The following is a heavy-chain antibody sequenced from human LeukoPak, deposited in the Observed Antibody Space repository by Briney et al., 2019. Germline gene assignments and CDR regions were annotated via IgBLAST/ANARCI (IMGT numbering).Heavy chain of an antibody. J-gene: IGHJ4*02. CDR1: GFTFTTYA. CDR3: AKSHSVEQRGYFDY. D-gene: IGHD1/OR15-1a*01. CDR2: IPNDGGST. Sequence: GGSLRLSCAASGFTFTTYAMSWVRQAPGKGLEWVSTIPNDGGSTYYADSVKGRFTISRDNSKNTVYLQMNSLRAEDMAVYYCAKSHSVEQRGYFDYWGQGTLVPVSS. V-gene: IGHV3-23*01.